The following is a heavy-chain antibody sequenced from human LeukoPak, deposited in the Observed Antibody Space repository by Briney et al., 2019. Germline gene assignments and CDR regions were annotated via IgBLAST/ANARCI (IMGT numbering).Heavy chain of an antibody. J-gene: IGHJ4*02. D-gene: IGHD3-10*01. Sequence: SVKVSCKASGGTFSSYAISWVRQAPGQGLEWMGGIIPIFGTANYAQKFQGRVTITADESTSTAYMELSSLRSGDTAVYYCARGRQWFGELYFDYWGQGTLVTVSS. CDR3: ARGRQWFGELYFDY. V-gene: IGHV1-69*13. CDR1: GGTFSSYA. CDR2: IIPIFGTA.